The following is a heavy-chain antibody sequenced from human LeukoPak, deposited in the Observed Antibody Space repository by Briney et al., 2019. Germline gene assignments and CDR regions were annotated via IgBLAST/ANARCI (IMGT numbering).Heavy chain of an antibody. D-gene: IGHD5-18*01. CDR3: ARDVGYTAMMPDY. V-gene: IGHV1-69*13. Sequence: SVTVSCKASGGTFSSYAISWVRQAPGQGLEWMGGIIPIFGTANYAQKFQGRVTITADESTSTAYMELSSLRSEDTAVYYCARDVGYTAMMPDYWGQGTLVTVSS. CDR1: GGTFSSYA. CDR2: IIPIFGTA. J-gene: IGHJ4*02.